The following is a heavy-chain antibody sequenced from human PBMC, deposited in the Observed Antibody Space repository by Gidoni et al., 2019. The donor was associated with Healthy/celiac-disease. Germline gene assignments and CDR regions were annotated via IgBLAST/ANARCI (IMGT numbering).Heavy chain of an antibody. CDR3: AKGRPGQWLVTHPHFDY. CDR2: IRYDGSNK. D-gene: IGHD6-19*01. CDR1: GFTFSSSG. V-gene: IGHV3-30*02. J-gene: IGHJ4*02. Sequence: QVQLVESGGGVVQPGGSLRLSCAASGFTFSSSGMHGVRQAPGKGLEWVAFIRYDGSNKYYADSVKGRFTISRDNSKNTLYLQMNSLRAEDTAVYYCAKGRPGQWLVTHPHFDYWGQGTLVTVSS.